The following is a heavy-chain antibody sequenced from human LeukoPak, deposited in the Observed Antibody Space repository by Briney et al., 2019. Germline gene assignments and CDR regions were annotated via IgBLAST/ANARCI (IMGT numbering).Heavy chain of an antibody. CDR2: IDFSGRTI. V-gene: IGHV3-48*03. D-gene: IGHD3-22*01. CDR3: ARGLGSSGYYYLFDY. J-gene: IGHJ4*02. Sequence: QPGGSLRLSCGASGFTFSAYAMNWVRQAPGKGLEWVSYIDFSGRTIYYAASVKGRFTISRDNAKNSLYLQMNSLRAEDTAVYYCARGLGSSGYYYLFDYWGQGALVTVSS. CDR1: GFTFSAYA.